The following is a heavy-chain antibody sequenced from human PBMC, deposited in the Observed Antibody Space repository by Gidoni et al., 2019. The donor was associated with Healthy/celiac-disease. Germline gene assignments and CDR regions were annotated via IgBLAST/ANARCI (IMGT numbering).Heavy chain of an antibody. D-gene: IGHD3-3*01. CDR1: GFTFSGYA. V-gene: IGHV3-30-3*01. Sequence: QGQLVECGGGVDQPGRCGRLSWAASGFTFSGYARPWVRQAPGKGLEWVAVISYDGSNKYYADSVKGRFTISRDNSNNTLYLQMNILRADDTAVYYCARELRFLEWLPPEGAFDIWGQGTMVTVSS. J-gene: IGHJ3*02. CDR2: ISYDGSNK. CDR3: ARELRFLEWLPPEGAFDI.